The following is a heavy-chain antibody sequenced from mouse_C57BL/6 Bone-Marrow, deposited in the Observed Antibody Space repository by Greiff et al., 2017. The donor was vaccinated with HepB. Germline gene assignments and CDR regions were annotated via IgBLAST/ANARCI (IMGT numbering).Heavy chain of an antibody. V-gene: IGHV1-9*01. CDR1: GYTFTGYW. D-gene: IGHD2-1*01. Sequence: VQLQQSGAELMKPGASVKLSCKATGYTFTGYWIEWVKQRPGHGLEWIGEILPGSGSTNNNEKFKGKATFTADTSSNTAYKQLSSLTTEDSDIYYCARHYGNAFAYWGQGTLVTVSA. CDR2: ILPGSGST. J-gene: IGHJ3*01. CDR3: ARHYGNAFAY.